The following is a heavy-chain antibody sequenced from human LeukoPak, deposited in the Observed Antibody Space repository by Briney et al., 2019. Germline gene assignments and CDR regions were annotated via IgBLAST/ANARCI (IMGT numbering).Heavy chain of an antibody. Sequence: PGGSLRLSCAASGFTFDDYGMSWVRQAPGKGLEWVSGINWNGGSTGYAGSVKGRFTISRDNAKNSLYLQMNSLRAEDTALYHCARDLVSDYYGSGSYSPNWFDPWGQGTLVTVSS. CDR2: INWNGGST. CDR1: GFTFDDYG. CDR3: ARDLVSDYYGSGSYSPNWFDP. J-gene: IGHJ5*02. V-gene: IGHV3-20*01. D-gene: IGHD3-10*01.